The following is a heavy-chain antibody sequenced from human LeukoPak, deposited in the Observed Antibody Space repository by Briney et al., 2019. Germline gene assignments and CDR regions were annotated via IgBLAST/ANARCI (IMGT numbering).Heavy chain of an antibody. V-gene: IGHV3-30*18. D-gene: IGHD4-17*01. CDR3: AKGSYGDYPDAFDI. CDR2: ISYDGSNK. Sequence: GGSLRLSCAASGFTFSSYGMHWVRQAPGKGLEWVAVISYDGSNKYYADSVKGRFTISRDNSKNTLYLQMNSLRAEDTAVYYCAKGSYGDYPDAFDIWGQGTMVTVSS. CDR1: GFTFSSYG. J-gene: IGHJ3*02.